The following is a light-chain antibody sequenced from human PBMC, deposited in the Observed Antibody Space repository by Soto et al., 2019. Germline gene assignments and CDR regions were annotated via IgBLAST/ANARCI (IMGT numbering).Light chain of an antibody. J-gene: IGLJ2*01. CDR3: AAWDDSLNGPV. CDR2: SNN. V-gene: IGLV1-44*01. Sequence: QPVLTQPPSASGTPGQRVTISCSGSSSNIGSNTVNWYQQLPGTAPKLLIYSNNQRPSGVPDRFSGSKSGTSASLAISGLQSEDEADYYCAAWDDSLNGPVFGGGTNLTVL. CDR1: SSNIGSNT.